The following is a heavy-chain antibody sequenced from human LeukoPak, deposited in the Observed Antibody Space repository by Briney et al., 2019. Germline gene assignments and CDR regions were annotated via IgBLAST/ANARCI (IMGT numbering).Heavy chain of an antibody. J-gene: IGHJ6*03. V-gene: IGHV3-23*01. CDR2: IRGSGGGT. Sequence: GGSLRLSCAASGFTFSSYAMSWVRQAPGKGLEWVSSIRGSGGGTNYGDSVKGRFTISRYNSKNTLYLQMNSLRAEDTAVYYCARGGSSWYQYYYMDVWGKGTTVTISS. CDR1: GFTFSSYA. CDR3: ARGGSSWYQYYYMDV. D-gene: IGHD6-13*01.